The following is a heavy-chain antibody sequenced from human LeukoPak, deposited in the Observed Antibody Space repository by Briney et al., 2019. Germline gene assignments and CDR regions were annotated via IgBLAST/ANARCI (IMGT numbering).Heavy chain of an antibody. CDR2: ISGSGGST. D-gene: IGHD6-13*01. V-gene: IGHV3-23*01. CDR3: TKALAPYYYFDY. J-gene: IGHJ4*02. CDR1: GFTFSSYA. Sequence: GGSLRLSCAASGFTFSSYAMSWVRQAPGKGLEWVSAISGSGGSTYYADSVKGRFTISRDNSKNTLYLQMNSLRAEDTAVYYCTKALAPYYYFDYWGQGALVTVSS.